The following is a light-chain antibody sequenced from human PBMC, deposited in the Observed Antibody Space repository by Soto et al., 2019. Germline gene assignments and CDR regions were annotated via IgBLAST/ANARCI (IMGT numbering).Light chain of an antibody. CDR1: QSVSSSY. J-gene: IGKJ1*01. CDR3: QQYRSSSRT. Sequence: EIVLTQSPGTLSLSPGERATLSCRASQSVSSSYLAWYQQKPGQAPRLLIYGASSRATGIPDRFSGSGSGTDFTLTISRLEPEDFAVYYCQQYRSSSRTFGQGTKVDIK. CDR2: GAS. V-gene: IGKV3-20*01.